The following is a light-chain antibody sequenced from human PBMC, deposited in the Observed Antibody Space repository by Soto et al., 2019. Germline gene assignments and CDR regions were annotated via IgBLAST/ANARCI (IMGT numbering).Light chain of an antibody. CDR2: GAS. CDR3: QQYATSVWT. V-gene: IGKV3-20*01. J-gene: IGKJ1*01. CDR1: QNVRRNY. Sequence: EIVLTQSPGTLSLSPGERAILSCRASQNVRRNYLAWYQQKAGQAPRLLIFGASNRATGIPDRFSGSGSGTDFTLTISRLEPEDFAVYYCQQYATSVWTFGRGTKV.